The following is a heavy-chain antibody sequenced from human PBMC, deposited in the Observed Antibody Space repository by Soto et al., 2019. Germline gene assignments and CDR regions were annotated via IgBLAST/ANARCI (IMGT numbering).Heavy chain of an antibody. Sequence: PSETLSLTXAVSGGSISSGGYSWSWIRQPPGKGLEWIGYIYHSGSTYYNPSLKSRVTISVDRSKNQFSLKLSSVTAADTAVYYCARTMIVVVITGHYYYYYGMDVWGQGTTVTVSS. V-gene: IGHV4-30-2*01. CDR1: GGSISSGGYS. CDR2: IYHSGST. J-gene: IGHJ6*02. D-gene: IGHD3-22*01. CDR3: ARTMIVVVITGHYYYYYGMDV.